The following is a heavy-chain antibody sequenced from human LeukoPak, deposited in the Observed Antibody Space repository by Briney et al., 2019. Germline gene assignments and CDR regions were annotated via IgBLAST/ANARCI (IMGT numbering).Heavy chain of an antibody. D-gene: IGHD2-2*01. CDR2: IIPIHDMI. CDR1: GSSFSSYT. V-gene: IGHV1-69*02. Sequence: SVKVSCKVSGSSFSSYTISWERQAPGQGLQWMGRIIPIHDMISYAQNFQDRVTITADKSTSTAYMELSSLRSEDTAVYYCARGVPAAYYFDYWGQGTLVTVSS. J-gene: IGHJ4*02. CDR3: ARGVPAAYYFDY.